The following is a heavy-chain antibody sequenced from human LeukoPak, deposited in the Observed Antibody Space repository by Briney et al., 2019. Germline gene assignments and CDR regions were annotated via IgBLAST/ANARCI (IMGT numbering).Heavy chain of an antibody. CDR1: GASISSYY. J-gene: IGHJ4*02. D-gene: IGHD3-10*01. CDR2: ITYSGST. V-gene: IGHV4-59*08. Sequence: SETLSLTCTVSGASISSYYWSWIRQPPGKGLEWIGYITYSGSTNYNPSLKSRVTISADTSKNQVSLTLSSVTAADTAVYYCARHPELYFFDYWGQGTLVAVSS. CDR3: ARHPELYFFDY.